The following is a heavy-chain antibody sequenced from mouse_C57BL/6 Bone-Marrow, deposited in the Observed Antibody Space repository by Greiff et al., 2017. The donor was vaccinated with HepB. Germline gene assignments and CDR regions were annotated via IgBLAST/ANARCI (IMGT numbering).Heavy chain of an antibody. V-gene: IGHV1-76*01. CDR2: IYPGSGNT. Sequence: QVHVKQSGAELVRPGASVKLSCKASGYTFTDYYINWVKQRPGQGLEWIARIYPGSGNTYYNEKFKGKATLTAEKSSSTAYMQLSSLTSEDSAVYFCARSEHYDYGRDYWGQGTTLTVSS. CDR3: ARSEHYDYGRDY. J-gene: IGHJ2*01. CDR1: GYTFTDYY. D-gene: IGHD2-4*01.